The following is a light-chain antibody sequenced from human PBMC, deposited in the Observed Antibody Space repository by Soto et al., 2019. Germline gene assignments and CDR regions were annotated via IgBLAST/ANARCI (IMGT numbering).Light chain of an antibody. CDR2: DVT. CDR1: SSDVGGYNY. Sequence: QSVLTQPASVSGSPGQSITISCTGTSSDVGGYNYVSWYQQHPGKAPKLMISDVTDRPSGVSNRFPGSKSGNTASLTISGLQAEDEAEYYCSSYTSSTTFVVGTGTKVT. J-gene: IGLJ1*01. CDR3: SSYTSSTTFV. V-gene: IGLV2-14*03.